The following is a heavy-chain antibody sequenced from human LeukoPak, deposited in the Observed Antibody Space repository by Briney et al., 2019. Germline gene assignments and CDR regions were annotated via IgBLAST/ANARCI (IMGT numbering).Heavy chain of an antibody. Sequence: ASVKVSCKASGYTFTGYYMHWVRHAPGQGLEWMGWINPNSGGTNYAQKFQCRVTMTRDPSISTAYMELSRLRSDGTDVYYCAGVRDYDSSGYHPMDVWGKGTTVTVSS. CDR3: AGVRDYDSSGYHPMDV. CDR2: INPNSGGT. CDR1: GYTFTGYY. J-gene: IGHJ6*03. V-gene: IGHV1-2*02. D-gene: IGHD3-22*01.